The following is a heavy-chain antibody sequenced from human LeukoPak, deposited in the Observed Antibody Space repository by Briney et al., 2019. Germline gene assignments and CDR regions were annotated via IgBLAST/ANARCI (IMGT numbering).Heavy chain of an antibody. CDR1: GFNVNNNY. V-gene: IGHV3-66*02. Sequence: GGSLRLSCAASGFNVNNNYMSWVRQAPGKGLEWVSVIYSGGSTYYADSVKGRFTISRDNSKNALYLQMNSLKAEDTAVYYCARGASLYSSGWYYAYWGQGTLVTVSS. D-gene: IGHD6-19*01. J-gene: IGHJ4*02. CDR2: IYSGGST. CDR3: ARGASLYSSGWYYAY.